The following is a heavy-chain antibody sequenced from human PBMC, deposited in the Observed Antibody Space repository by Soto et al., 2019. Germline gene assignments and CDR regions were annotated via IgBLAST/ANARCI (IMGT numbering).Heavy chain of an antibody. CDR3: AIVSGLGSTSSNNWFDP. CDR2: IYYSGST. D-gene: IGHD2-2*01. V-gene: IGHV4-31*03. CDR1: GGSISSGGDY. Sequence: SETLSLTGTVSGGSISSGGDYWSWIRQHPGKGLEWIGYIYYSGSTYYNPSLKSRVTISVDTSKNQFSLKLSSVTAADTAVYYCAIVSGLGSTSSNNWFDPWGQGTLVTVSS. J-gene: IGHJ5*02.